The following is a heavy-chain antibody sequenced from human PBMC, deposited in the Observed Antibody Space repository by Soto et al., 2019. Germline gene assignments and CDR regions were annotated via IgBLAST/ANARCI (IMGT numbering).Heavy chain of an antibody. V-gene: IGHV1-69*13. D-gene: IGHD3-22*01. CDR1: GGTFSSYA. CDR3: ASDSSGYYKTRYYYGMDV. CDR2: IIPIFGTA. J-gene: IGHJ6*02. Sequence: GASVKVSCKASGGTFSSYAISWVRQAPGQGLEWMGGIIPIFGTANYAQKFQGRVTITADESTSTAYMELSSLRSEDTAVYYCASDSSGYYKTRYYYGMDVWGQGTTVTVSS.